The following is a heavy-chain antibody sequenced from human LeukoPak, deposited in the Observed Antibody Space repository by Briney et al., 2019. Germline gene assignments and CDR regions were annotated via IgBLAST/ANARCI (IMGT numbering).Heavy chain of an antibody. CDR2: ISGSGGST. CDR1: GFTFSSYA. Sequence: PGGSLRLSCAASGFTFSSYAMSWVRQAPGKGLEWVSAISGSGGSTYYADSVKGRFTISRDNSKNTLYLQMNSLRAEDTAVYYCARERGNNGGNTNGYFDYWGQGTLVTVSS. CDR3: ARERGNNGGNTNGYFDY. D-gene: IGHD4-23*01. J-gene: IGHJ4*02. V-gene: IGHV3-23*01.